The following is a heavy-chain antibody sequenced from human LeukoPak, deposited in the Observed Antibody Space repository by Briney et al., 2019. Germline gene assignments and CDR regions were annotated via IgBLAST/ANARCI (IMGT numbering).Heavy chain of an antibody. D-gene: IGHD6-13*01. CDR1: GFTFSSYW. V-gene: IGHV3-7*01. Sequence: GGSLRLACAASGFTFSSYWMSWVRQAPGKGLEWVTNIKQDGSEKYYADSVKGRFTISRYNAKNPLYLQMNSLRAEDTAVYYCAGPHGSSWYYFDYWGQGTLVTFSS. J-gene: IGHJ4*02. CDR3: AGPHGSSWYYFDY. CDR2: IKQDGSEK.